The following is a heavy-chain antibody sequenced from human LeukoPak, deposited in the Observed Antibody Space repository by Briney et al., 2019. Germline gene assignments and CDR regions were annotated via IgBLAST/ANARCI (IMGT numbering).Heavy chain of an antibody. V-gene: IGHV1-69*01. CDR3: ARDRQYYDSSGYYPFDY. CDR1: GGTFSSYA. CDR2: IIPIFGTA. Sequence: SVKVSCKASGGTFSSYAISWVRQAPGQGLEWMGGIIPIFGTANYAQKFQGRVTITADESTSTAYMKLSSLRSEDTAVYYCARDRQYYDSSGYYPFDYWGQGTLVTVSS. J-gene: IGHJ4*02. D-gene: IGHD3-22*01.